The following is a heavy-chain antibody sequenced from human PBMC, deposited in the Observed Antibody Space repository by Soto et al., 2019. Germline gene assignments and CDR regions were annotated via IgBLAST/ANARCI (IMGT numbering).Heavy chain of an antibody. CDR3: ASRSSGWYFDY. CDR2: IKWNSEVT. J-gene: IGHJ4*02. Sequence: PGGSLRLSCRASGSKFDKYAMHWVRQAPGKGLEWVSGIKWNSEVTAYADSVKGRFTISRDNSKNTLYLQMNSLRAEDTAVYYCASRSSGWYFDYWGQGTLVTVSS. D-gene: IGHD6-19*01. V-gene: IGHV3-9*01. CDR1: GSKFDKYA.